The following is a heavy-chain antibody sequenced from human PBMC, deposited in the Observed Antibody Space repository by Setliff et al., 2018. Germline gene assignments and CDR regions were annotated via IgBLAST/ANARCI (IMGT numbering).Heavy chain of an antibody. CDR2: TSTGGGS. D-gene: IGHD1-26*01. CDR1: RASVTSYY. Sequence: SETLSLTCTVSRASVTSYYWNWIRQPAGKGLEWIGRTSTGGGSNYNPSLKSRVIMSVDPSRNQFSLRLNSVTAADTAIYFCARGGVLGPNTRWFDPWGQGILVTVSS. CDR3: ARGGVLGPNTRWFDP. V-gene: IGHV4-4*07. J-gene: IGHJ5*02.